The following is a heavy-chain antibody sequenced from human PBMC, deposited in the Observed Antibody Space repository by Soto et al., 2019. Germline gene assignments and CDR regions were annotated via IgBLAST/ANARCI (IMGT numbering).Heavy chain of an antibody. V-gene: IGHV1-3*01. CDR1: GYTFSTYA. Sequence: QVPVVQSGAEVKKPGASVKISCKASGYTFSTYAMHWVRQAPGQSLEWMGWINGGTGQTRYSQRFQDRVTITRDTSAKTTYMDLISLRSEDTAVYYCARGKGMEENYYYYGLDIWGQGTTVTVSS. D-gene: IGHD1-1*01. J-gene: IGHJ6*02. CDR3: ARGKGMEENYYYYGLDI. CDR2: INGGTGQT.